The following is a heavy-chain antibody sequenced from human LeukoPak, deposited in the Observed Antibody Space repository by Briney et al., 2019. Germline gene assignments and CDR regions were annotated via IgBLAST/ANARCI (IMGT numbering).Heavy chain of an antibody. J-gene: IGHJ4*02. CDR1: GGSISSSSYY. Sequence: KPSETLSLTCTVSGGSISSSSYYWGWIRQPPGKGLEWIGSIYYSGSTYYNPSLKSRVTISVDTSKNQFSLKLSSVTAADTAVYYCASTVDTAMVLDYWGQGTLVTVSS. CDR3: ASTVDTAMVLDY. CDR2: IYYSGST. D-gene: IGHD5-18*01. V-gene: IGHV4-39*01.